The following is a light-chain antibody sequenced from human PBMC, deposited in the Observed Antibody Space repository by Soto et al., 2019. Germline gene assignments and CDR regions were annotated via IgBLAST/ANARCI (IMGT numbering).Light chain of an antibody. V-gene: IGKV3-20*01. CDR2: GAS. CDR1: QSVTSSY. Sequence: SVLTQSPVTLSLSPGERATLSCRASQSVTSSYLAWYQQKPGQAPRLLIYGASSRATGIPDRFSGSGSGTDFTLIISRLEPEDFAVYYCQQYGSSRITFGQGTRLEIK. CDR3: QQYGSSRIT. J-gene: IGKJ5*01.